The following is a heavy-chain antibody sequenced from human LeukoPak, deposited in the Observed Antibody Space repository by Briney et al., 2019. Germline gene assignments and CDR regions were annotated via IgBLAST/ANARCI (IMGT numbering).Heavy chain of an antibody. D-gene: IGHD3-10*01. CDR3: ARVGTMVRGVIIPYYYYYMDV. J-gene: IGHJ6*03. CDR1: GGSISSSSYY. V-gene: IGHV4-39*07. CDR2: IYYSGST. Sequence: SETLSLTCTVSGGSISSSSYYWGWLRQPPGKGLEWIGSIYYSGSTYNNPSLKSRVTISVDTSKNQFSLKLSSVTAADTAVYYCARVGTMVRGVIIPYYYYYMDVWGKGTTVTVSS.